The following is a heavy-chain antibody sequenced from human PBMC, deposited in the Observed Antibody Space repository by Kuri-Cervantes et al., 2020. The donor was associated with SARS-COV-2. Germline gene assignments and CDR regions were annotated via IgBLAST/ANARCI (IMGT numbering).Heavy chain of an antibody. D-gene: IGHD5-24*01. J-gene: IGHJ4*02. Sequence: AGSLRLTCAFYGDSFSGNYWNWVRQSPGKGLQRICEVNNRGSTNYNPYLKRRVTISIATSKDQVSLKLTSATAAVTAVYYCGRVSWLQIWHRYSYSWGQGTLVTVSS. CDR1: GDSFSGNY. V-gene: IGHV4-34*01. CDR3: GRVSWLQIWHRYSYS. CDR2: VNNRGST.